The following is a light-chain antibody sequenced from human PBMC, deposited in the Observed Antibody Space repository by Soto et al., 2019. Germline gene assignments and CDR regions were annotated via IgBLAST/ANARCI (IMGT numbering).Light chain of an antibody. CDR2: EVS. J-gene: IGLJ2*01. Sequence: QAVVTQPASVSGSPGQSITISCTGTSSDVGGYNYVSWYQQHPGIAPKLMIYEVSNRPSGVSDRFSGSKSGNTASLTISGLQAEDEADYYCSSYTSSTIVVFGGGTKLTVL. CDR1: SSDVGGYNY. V-gene: IGLV2-14*01. CDR3: SSYTSSTIVV.